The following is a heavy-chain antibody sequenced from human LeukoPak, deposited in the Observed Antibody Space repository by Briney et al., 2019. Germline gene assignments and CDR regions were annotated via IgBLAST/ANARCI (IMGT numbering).Heavy chain of an antibody. Sequence: SETLSLTCAVSGGSITTRDCWCWVRQPPGKGLEWIGEICLDGRIHYTPSLRSRLSISIDRSKAQFSLNLVSVAAADTAIYFGASQGGLRNDFWGQGILVSVSS. D-gene: IGHD2-15*01. CDR3: ASQGGLRNDF. CDR2: ICLDGRI. J-gene: IGHJ4*02. CDR1: GGSITTRDC. V-gene: IGHV4-4*02.